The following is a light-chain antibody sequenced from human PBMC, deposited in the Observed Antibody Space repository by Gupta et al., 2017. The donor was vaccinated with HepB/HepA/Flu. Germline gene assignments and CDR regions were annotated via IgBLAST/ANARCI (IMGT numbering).Light chain of an antibody. Sequence: EIVLTQSPGTLSLSPGERATLSCRASQSVSSSYLAWYQQKPGQAPRRLIYGASSRATGIPDRFSGSGSGTDFPLTISRLEPEDFAVYYCQQYGSSPSLTFGGGTKVEIK. CDR3: QQYGSSPSLT. J-gene: IGKJ4*01. CDR1: QSVSSSY. V-gene: IGKV3-20*01. CDR2: GAS.